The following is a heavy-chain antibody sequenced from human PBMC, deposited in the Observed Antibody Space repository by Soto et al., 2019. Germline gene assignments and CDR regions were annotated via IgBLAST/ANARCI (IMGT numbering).Heavy chain of an antibody. CDR2: IYYNGST. Sequence: VQLQESGPGLVKPSETLSLTCTVSGGYVTSASYYWSWIRQPPGKGLEWIGYIYYNGSTNYNPSLKSRVTISADTSKNQFSLKLSSVTAADTAVYYCAAEGRYRGILRWFDPWGQGTLVTVSS. J-gene: IGHJ5*02. V-gene: IGHV4-61*01. D-gene: IGHD1-26*01. CDR1: GGYVTSASYY. CDR3: AAEGRYRGILRWFDP.